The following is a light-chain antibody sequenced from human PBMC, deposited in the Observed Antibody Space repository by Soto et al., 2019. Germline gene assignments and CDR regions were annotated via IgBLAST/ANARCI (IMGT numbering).Light chain of an antibody. CDR1: QSVNSN. V-gene: IGKV3-15*01. CDR2: GAS. J-gene: IGKJ1*01. CDR3: PQHIIRPLT. Sequence: EIGMTQAQATLSVSPGERATLSGRASQSVNSNLACYQQKPGQAARLPIYGASTSATGFPARYSGSGSGTEFTLTISSLQSEDCAFYYSPQHIIRPLTSGQGTNVDIK.